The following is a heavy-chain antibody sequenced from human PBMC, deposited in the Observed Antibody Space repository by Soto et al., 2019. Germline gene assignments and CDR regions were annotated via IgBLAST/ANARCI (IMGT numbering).Heavy chain of an antibody. CDR1: GFTFSSYS. V-gene: IGHV3-48*01. D-gene: IGHD1-1*01. Sequence: PGGSLRLSCAASGFTFSSYSMNWVRQAPGKGLEWVSYISSRRSTIYYADSVRGRFTISRDNAKNTLYLQMNSLRAEDTAVYYCARSTQNLDDSGQGTLVTVSS. CDR2: ISSRRSTI. J-gene: IGHJ4*02. CDR3: ARSTQNLDD.